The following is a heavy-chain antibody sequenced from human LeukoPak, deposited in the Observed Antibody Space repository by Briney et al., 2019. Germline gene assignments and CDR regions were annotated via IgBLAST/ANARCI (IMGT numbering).Heavy chain of an antibody. D-gene: IGHD3-10*01. Sequence: SETLSLTCTVSGVSISSYYWSWIRQPPGRGLEWIGYIYYSGSTNYNPSLKSRVTISVDTSKNQFSLKLSSVTAADTAVYYCARWVSSYYYGSGSYYRQDNWFDPWGQGTLVTVSS. CDR1: GVSISSYY. CDR2: IYYSGST. CDR3: ARWVSSYYYGSGSYYRQDNWFDP. J-gene: IGHJ5*02. V-gene: IGHV4-59*01.